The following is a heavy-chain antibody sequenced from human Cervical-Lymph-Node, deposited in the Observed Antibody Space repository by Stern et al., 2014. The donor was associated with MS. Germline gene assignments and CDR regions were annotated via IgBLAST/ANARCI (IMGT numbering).Heavy chain of an antibody. V-gene: IGHV3-33*01. J-gene: IGHJ5*02. CDR2: IWYDGSKK. CDR3: VRSPGVGWFDP. D-gene: IGHD1-26*01. CDR1: GFTLRNYG. Sequence: VQLVESGGGVVQTGRSLRLSCAASGFTLRNYGMHWVRQAPGKGLEWVAVIWYDGSKKLYGDSLKGRFTISRDSSKNTLYLQMDSLRAEDTAVYYCVRSPGVGWFDPWGQGTLVTVSP.